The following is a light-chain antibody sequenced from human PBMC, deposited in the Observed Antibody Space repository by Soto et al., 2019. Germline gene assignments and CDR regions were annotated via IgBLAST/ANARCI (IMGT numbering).Light chain of an antibody. CDR2: GAS. CDR3: QQYNKWPPYT. J-gene: IGKJ2*01. CDR1: QSVSSN. Sequence: EILMPQSPATLSVSPGERATLSCRASQSVSSNLAWYQQKPGQAPRLLIYGASTRATGIPARFSGSGSGTEFTLTIRSLQSEDFAVYYCQQYNKWPPYTFGQGTKLEIK. V-gene: IGKV3-15*01.